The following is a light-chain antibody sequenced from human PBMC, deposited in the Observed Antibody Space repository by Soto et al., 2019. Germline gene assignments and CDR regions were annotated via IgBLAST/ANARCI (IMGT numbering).Light chain of an antibody. V-gene: IGKV3-11*01. CDR2: DVS. Sequence: EVVLTQPPDALPLSPGERATVSCRASQSVSAYLAWYQQRPGQAPRLLIYDVSNRAPGIPDRFSGGGSGTDFTLSISSLQPEDSATYYCLSRFDWPTFGGGATLEIK. J-gene: IGKJ4*01. CDR1: QSVSAY. CDR3: LSRFDWPT.